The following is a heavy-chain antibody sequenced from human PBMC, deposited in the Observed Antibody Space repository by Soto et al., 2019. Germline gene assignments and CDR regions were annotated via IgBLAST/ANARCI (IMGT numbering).Heavy chain of an antibody. Sequence: SETLSLTCAVSGGSISSGGYSWSWIRQPPGKGLEWIGYMYHSGSTYYNPSLKSRVTISIDRSKNQFSLKLSSVTAADTAVYYCARSIFPWGQGTLVTVSS. CDR1: GGSISSGGYS. V-gene: IGHV4-30-2*01. J-gene: IGHJ5*02. CDR2: MYHSGST. CDR3: ARSIFP. D-gene: IGHD6-6*01.